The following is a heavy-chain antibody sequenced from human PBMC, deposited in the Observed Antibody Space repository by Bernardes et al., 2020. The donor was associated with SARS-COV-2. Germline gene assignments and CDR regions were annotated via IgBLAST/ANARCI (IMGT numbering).Heavy chain of an antibody. CDR2: INPNSGGT. V-gene: IGHV1-2*04. CDR3: AREAMIVDLYYYYGMDV. Sequence: ASVKVSCKASGYTFTGYYMHWVRQAPGQGLEWMGWINPNSGGTNYAQKFQGWVTMTRDTSISTAYMELSRLRSDDTAVYYCAREAMIVDLYYYYGMDVWGQGTTVTVSS. D-gene: IGHD3-22*01. J-gene: IGHJ6*02. CDR1: GYTFTGYY.